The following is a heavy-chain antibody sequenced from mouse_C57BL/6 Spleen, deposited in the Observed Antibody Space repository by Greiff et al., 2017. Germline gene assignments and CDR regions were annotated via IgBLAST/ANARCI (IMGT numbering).Heavy chain of an antibody. CDR2: INPYNGGT. CDR3: ARGGYDYDYAMDY. CDR1: GYTFTDYY. V-gene: IGHV1-19*01. D-gene: IGHD2-4*01. J-gene: IGHJ4*01. Sequence: VQLKQSGPVLVKPGASVKMSCKASGYTFTDYYMNWVKQSHGKSLEWIGVINPYNGGTSYNQKFKGKATLTVDKSSSTAYMELNSLTSEDSAVYYCARGGYDYDYAMDYWGQGTSVTASS.